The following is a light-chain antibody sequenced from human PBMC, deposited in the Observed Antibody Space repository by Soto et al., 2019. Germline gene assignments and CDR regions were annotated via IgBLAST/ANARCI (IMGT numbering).Light chain of an antibody. CDR1: QSVSSR. CDR3: QQYGSSGT. J-gene: IGKJ1*01. V-gene: IGKV3-20*01. CDR2: GAS. Sequence: DIVMTQSPATLSVAPGERVTFSCRASQSVSSRLAWYQQKPGQAPRLLIYGASNRATGIPDRFSGSGSGTDFTLTISRLEPEDFAVYYCQQYGSSGTFGQGTKVDIK.